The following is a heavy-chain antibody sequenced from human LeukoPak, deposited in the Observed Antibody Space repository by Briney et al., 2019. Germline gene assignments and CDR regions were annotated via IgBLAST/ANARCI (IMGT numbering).Heavy chain of an antibody. CDR2: IKQDASEK. CDR1: GFTFSNYW. V-gene: IGHV3-7*04. D-gene: IGHD3-10*01. Sequence: GGSLRLSCAASGFTFSNYWMSWVPQAPGKGLEWVANIKQDASEKYYVNSVRGRFTIFRDNAKNSLNLQMNSLRPEDTAVYYCARDGWRFGELSDYWGQGTLVTVSS. J-gene: IGHJ4*02. CDR3: ARDGWRFGELSDY.